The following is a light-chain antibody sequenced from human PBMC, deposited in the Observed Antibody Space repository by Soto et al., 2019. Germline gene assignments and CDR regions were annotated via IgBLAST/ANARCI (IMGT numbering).Light chain of an antibody. CDR2: QDR. Sequence: SYELTQPPSVSVSPGQTASITFSGDKLGDKYACWYQQKPGQSPVVVIYQDRKRPSGLPERFSGSNSGNTATLTISGTQALDEADYYCQAWDSSIVVFGGGTKLTVL. J-gene: IGLJ2*01. CDR3: QAWDSSIVV. V-gene: IGLV3-1*01. CDR1: KLGDKY.